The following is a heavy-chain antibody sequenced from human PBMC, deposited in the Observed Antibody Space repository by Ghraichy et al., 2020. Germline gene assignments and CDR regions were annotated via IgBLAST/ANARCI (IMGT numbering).Heavy chain of an antibody. Sequence: GGSLRLSCAASGFTFDDYAMHWVQQAPGKGLEWVSGISWNSGSIGYADSVKGRFTISRDNAKNSLYLQMNSLRAEDTALYYCAKGYCSSTSCYVDYWGQGTLVTVSS. V-gene: IGHV3-9*01. CDR3: AKGYCSSTSCYVDY. D-gene: IGHD2-2*01. CDR1: GFTFDDYA. J-gene: IGHJ4*02. CDR2: ISWNSGSI.